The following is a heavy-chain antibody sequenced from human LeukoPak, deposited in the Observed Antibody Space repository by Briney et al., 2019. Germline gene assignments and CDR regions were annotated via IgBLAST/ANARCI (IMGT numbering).Heavy chain of an antibody. Sequence: GGSLRLSCAASGFTFSSYAMTWVRQAPGKGLEWVSVIYNGGSTYYADSVKGRFTISRHNAKNTLYLQMNSLRVEDTAVYYCARGDSGYAMDVWGQGTTVTVSS. CDR2: IYNGGST. CDR3: ARGDSGYAMDV. CDR1: GFTFSSYA. V-gene: IGHV3-53*04. J-gene: IGHJ6*02. D-gene: IGHD2-21*01.